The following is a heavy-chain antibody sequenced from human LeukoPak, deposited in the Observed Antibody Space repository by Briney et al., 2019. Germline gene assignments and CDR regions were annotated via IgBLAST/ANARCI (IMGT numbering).Heavy chain of an antibody. CDR1: GFTFSDYY. J-gene: IGHJ6*03. CDR3: ARVPSSLYGGNPYYYYMDV. V-gene: IGHV3-11*01. Sequence: PGGSLRLSCAASGFTFSDYYMSWIRQAPGKGLEWVSYISSSGSTIYYADSVKGRFTISRDNAKNSLYLQMNSLRAEDTAVYYCARVPSSLYGGNPYYYYMDVWGKGTTVTVSS. CDR2: ISSSGSTI. D-gene: IGHD4-23*01.